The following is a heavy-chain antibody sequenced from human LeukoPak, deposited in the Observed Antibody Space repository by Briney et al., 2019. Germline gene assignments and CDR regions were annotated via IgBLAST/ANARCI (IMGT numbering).Heavy chain of an antibody. CDR2: ISSSSSYI. Sequence: GGSLRLSCAASGFTFSSYSMNWVRQARGKGLEWVSSISSSSSYIYYADSVKGRFTISRDNAKNSLYLQMNSLRAEDTAVYYCARGENNYGYYYFDYWGQGTLVTVSS. J-gene: IGHJ4*02. CDR1: GFTFSSYS. D-gene: IGHD5-18*01. CDR3: ARGENNYGYYYFDY. V-gene: IGHV3-21*01.